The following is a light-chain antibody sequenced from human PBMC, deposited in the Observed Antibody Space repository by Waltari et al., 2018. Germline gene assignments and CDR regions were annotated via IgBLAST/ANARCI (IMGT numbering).Light chain of an antibody. CDR3: QSYDTTLRAVV. V-gene: IGLV1-40*01. J-gene: IGLJ2*01. Sequence: QSVLTQPPSVSGAPGQRVTISCSGTKSNIGADFDVHWYQQVPGTAPKLLLHSLSIRPQGVSDRFSGFKAGASASLVITGLQAEDEAMDYCQSYDTTLRAVVFGGGTRLTV. CDR1: KSNIGADFD. CDR2: SLS.